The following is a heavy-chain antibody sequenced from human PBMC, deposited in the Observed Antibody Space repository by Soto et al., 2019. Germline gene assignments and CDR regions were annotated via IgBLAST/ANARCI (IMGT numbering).Heavy chain of an antibody. V-gene: IGHV4-31*03. J-gene: IGHJ6*02. D-gene: IGHD3-10*01. CDR3: ARGDYGTYGMDV. CDR2: IYYSGST. CDR1: GGSISSGGYY. Sequence: QVQLQESGPGLVKPSQTLSLTCTVSGGSISSGGYYWSWIRQHPGKGLEWIGYIYYSGSTYYNPSLKSRVTISVDTSKNQSSLKRSSVTAADTAVYYCARGDYGTYGMDVWGQGTTVTVAS.